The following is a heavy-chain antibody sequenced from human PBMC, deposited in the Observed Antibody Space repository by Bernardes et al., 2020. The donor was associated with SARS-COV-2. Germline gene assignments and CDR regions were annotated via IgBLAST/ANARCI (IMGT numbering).Heavy chain of an antibody. D-gene: IGHD3-3*01. CDR1: GFTFDDCG. CDR3: ARGAFLNYDFWSGYPRGMDV. CDR2: INWNGGST. J-gene: IGHJ6*02. Sequence: GGSLRLSCAASGFTFDDCGMCWVRQAPGKGLEWVSGINWNGGSTGYADSVKGRFTISRDNAKNSLYLQMNSLRAEDTALYYCARGAFLNYDFWSGYPRGMDVWGQGTTVTVSS. V-gene: IGHV3-20*04.